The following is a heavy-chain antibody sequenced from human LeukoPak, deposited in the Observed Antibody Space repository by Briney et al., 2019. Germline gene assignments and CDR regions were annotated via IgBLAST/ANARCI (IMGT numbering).Heavy chain of an antibody. CDR1: GGTFSSYA. J-gene: IGHJ4*02. Sequence: SVKVSCKASGGTFSSYAISWVRQAPGQGLEWMGGIIPMFGTANYAQKFQGRVTITTEDSTSTVYMELSSLGSEDTAMYYCARVFARGGEVSGSYYHYWGQGTLVTVSS. V-gene: IGHV1-69*05. CDR2: IIPMFGTA. D-gene: IGHD1-26*01. CDR3: ARVFARGGEVSGSYYHY.